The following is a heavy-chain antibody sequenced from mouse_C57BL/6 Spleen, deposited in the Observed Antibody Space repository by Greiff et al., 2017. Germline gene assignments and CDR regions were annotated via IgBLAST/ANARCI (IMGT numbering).Heavy chain of an antibody. J-gene: IGHJ3*01. D-gene: IGHD3-2*02. CDR3: ARRDSSGYVWFAY. V-gene: IGHV1-47*01. Sequence: VKLVESGAELVKPGASVKMSCKASGYTFTTYPLEWMKQNHGKSLEWIGNFHPYNDDTKYNEKFKGKATLTVEKSSSTVYLGLSRLTSDDSAVYYCARRDSSGYVWFAYWGQGTLVTVSA. CDR1: GYTFTTYP. CDR2: FHPYNDDT.